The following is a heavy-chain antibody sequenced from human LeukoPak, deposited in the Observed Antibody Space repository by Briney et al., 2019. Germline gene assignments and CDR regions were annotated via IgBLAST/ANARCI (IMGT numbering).Heavy chain of an antibody. CDR1: GFTFSSYI. CDR2: ISYDGSNK. CDR3: AREGRIY. V-gene: IGHV3-30*03. Sequence: GGSLRLSCAASGFTFSSYIMNWVRQAPGKGLEWVAVISYDGSNKYYADSVKGRFTISRDNSKNTLYLQMNSLRAEDTAVYYCAREGRIYWGQGTLVTVSS. J-gene: IGHJ4*02.